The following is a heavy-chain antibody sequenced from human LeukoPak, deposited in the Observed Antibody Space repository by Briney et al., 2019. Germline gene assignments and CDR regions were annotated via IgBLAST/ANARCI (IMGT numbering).Heavy chain of an antibody. D-gene: IGHD5-18*01. CDR2: IYHSGST. V-gene: IGHV4-4*02. Sequence: SGTLSLTCAVSGGSISSSNWWSWVRQPPGKGLERIGEIYHSGSTNYNPSLKSRVTLSVDTSKNQFSLKLSSVTAADTAVYYCARDTAMVPFDYWGQGTLVTVSS. J-gene: IGHJ4*02. CDR3: ARDTAMVPFDY. CDR1: GGSISSSNW.